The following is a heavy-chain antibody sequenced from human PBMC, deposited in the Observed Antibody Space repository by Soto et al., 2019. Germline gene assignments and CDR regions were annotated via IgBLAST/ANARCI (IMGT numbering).Heavy chain of an antibody. V-gene: IGHV4-59*01. D-gene: IGHD1-20*01. CDR2: IYYSGST. Sequence: SETLSLTCTVSGGSISSYYWSWIRQPPGKGLEWIGYIYYSGSTNYNPSLESRVTISVDTSKNQFSLKLSSVTAADTAVYYCARPTYNSGSPFDYWGQGTLVTVSS. CDR3: ARPTYNSGSPFDY. CDR1: GGSISSYY. J-gene: IGHJ4*02.